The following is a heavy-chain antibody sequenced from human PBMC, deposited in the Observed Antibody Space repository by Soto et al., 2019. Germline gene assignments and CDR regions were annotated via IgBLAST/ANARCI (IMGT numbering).Heavy chain of an antibody. CDR1: GFTFSYYA. D-gene: IGHD1-7*01. J-gene: IGHJ3*02. CDR2: TSSDGSNK. V-gene: IGHV3-30-3*01. Sequence: QVQLVESGGGLVQPGRSLRLSCAASGFTFSYYAIHWVRQAPGKGLEWVAVTSSDGSNKYYAESVRGRFTLSRDNPKNTLDQQMNSLRTENTAVYYCVSDRELVVWNFVAGFDALDIWGQGTMVTVSS. CDR3: VSDRELVVWNFVAGFDALDI.